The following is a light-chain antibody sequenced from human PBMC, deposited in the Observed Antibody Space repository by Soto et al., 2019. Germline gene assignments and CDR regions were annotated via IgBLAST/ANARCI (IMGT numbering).Light chain of an antibody. J-gene: IGKJ5*01. Sequence: TQSPATLSVSPGERATLSCLASQGISSYLAWYQKKPGKAPNLLIYAASTLQSGVPSRFSGSGSGTDFTLTISSLQPEDFATYYCQQLNTYPITFGQGTRLEIK. CDR2: AAS. V-gene: IGKV1-9*01. CDR1: QGISSY. CDR3: QQLNTYPIT.